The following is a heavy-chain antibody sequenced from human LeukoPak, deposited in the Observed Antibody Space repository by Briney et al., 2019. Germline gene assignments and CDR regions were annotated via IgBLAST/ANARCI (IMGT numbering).Heavy chain of an antibody. CDR2: IKQDGSDK. V-gene: IGHV3-7*01. J-gene: IGHJ4*02. Sequence: PSGTLSLTCAVSGDSITSDKWWTWVRQAPGKGLEWVATIKQDGSDKHYVDSVKGRFIISRDNAKNSLYLQMNSLRAEDTAVYYCARTTILDYWGQGTLVTVSS. CDR1: GDSITSDKW. D-gene: IGHD4-17*01. CDR3: ARTTILDY.